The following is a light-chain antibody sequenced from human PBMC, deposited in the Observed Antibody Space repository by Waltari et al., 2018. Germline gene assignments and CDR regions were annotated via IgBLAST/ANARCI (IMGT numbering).Light chain of an antibody. CDR2: RND. J-gene: IGLJ3*02. CDR1: SSNIGSNY. CDR3: AAWDDSLSVGV. V-gene: IGLV1-47*01. Sequence: QSVLTQPPSASGTPGQRVTISCSGSSSNIGSNYVYWYQQLPGTAPKVLIYRNDQRPSGGPDRFSGSKSGTSASLAISGLRSEDEADYYCAAWDDSLSVGVFGGGTKLTVL.